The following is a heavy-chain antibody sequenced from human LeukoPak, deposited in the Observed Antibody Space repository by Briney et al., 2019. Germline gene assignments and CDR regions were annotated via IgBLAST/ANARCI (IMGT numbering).Heavy chain of an antibody. CDR1: GXTFSSYA. Sequence: VKVSXKASGXTFSSYAISWVRQAPGQGLEWMGGIIPIFGTANYAQKFQGRVTITADESTSTAYMELSSLRSEDTAVYYCARAYSGSYPLELDYWGQGTLVTVSS. CDR3: ARAYSGSYPLELDY. CDR2: IIPIFGTA. D-gene: IGHD1-26*01. J-gene: IGHJ4*02. V-gene: IGHV1-69*13.